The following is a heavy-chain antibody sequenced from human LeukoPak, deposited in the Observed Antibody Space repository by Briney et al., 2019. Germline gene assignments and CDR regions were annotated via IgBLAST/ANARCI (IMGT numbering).Heavy chain of an antibody. D-gene: IGHD6-19*01. V-gene: IGHV3-13*01. Sequence: GGSLRLSCAASGFTFSICDMHWVRQVPGEGLEWVSVIETAGDSYYSDSAKGRFTISRENAKNSLYLQMTSLRAGDTAVYYCARGDSSGWGLDYWGQGILVTVSS. CDR2: IETAGDS. J-gene: IGHJ4*02. CDR3: ARGDSSGWGLDY. CDR1: GFTFSICD.